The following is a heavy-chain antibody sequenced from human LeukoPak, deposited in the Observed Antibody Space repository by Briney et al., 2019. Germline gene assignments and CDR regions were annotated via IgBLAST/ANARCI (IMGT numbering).Heavy chain of an antibody. Sequence: GGSLRLSCAASGFTFSSYGMHWVRQAPGRGLEWVANIKQDGSEIYYVDSVKGRFTISRDNAKNSLYLQMNSLRAEDTAVYYCARDGATFSGYDWYYYMDVWGKGTTVTVSS. D-gene: IGHD5-12*01. CDR3: ARDGATFSGYDWYYYMDV. V-gene: IGHV3-7*01. J-gene: IGHJ6*03. CDR2: IKQDGSEI. CDR1: GFTFSSYG.